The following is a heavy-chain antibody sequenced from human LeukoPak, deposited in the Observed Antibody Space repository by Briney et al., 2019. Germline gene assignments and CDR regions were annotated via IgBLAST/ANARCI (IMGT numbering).Heavy chain of an antibody. CDR2: INHSGRT. CDR3: ARAPYGDYVGVYFDY. CDR1: GGSFSGYY. Sequence: PSETLSLTCAVYGGSFSGYYWSWIRQPPGKGLEWIGEINHSGRTNYNPSLTSRVTISVDTSKNQFSLKLSSATAADTAVYYCARAPYGDYVGVYFDYWGQGTLVTVSS. D-gene: IGHD4-17*01. V-gene: IGHV4-34*01. J-gene: IGHJ4*02.